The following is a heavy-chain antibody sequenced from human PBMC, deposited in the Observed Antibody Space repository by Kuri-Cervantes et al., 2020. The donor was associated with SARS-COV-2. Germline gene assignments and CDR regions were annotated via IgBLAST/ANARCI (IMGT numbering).Heavy chain of an antibody. J-gene: IGHJ6*03. CDR1: GGSISSSNYF. D-gene: IGHD7-27*01. CDR2: IYYSGST. V-gene: IGHV4-39*01. Sequence: GSLRLSCTVSGGSISSSNYFWGWIRQPPGKGLEWIGSIYYSGSTHYNPSLKSRVSISVDTSRNQFSLKVSSVTAADTAVYYCAGAAGDQGEYYYYYYMDVWGKGTTVTVSS. CDR3: AGAAGDQGEYYYYYYMDV.